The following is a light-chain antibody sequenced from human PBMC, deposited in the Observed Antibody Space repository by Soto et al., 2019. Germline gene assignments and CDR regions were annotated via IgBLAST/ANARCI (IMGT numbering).Light chain of an antibody. CDR3: QQYNNWPRT. CDR1: QSVSNN. V-gene: IGKV3-15*01. J-gene: IGKJ1*01. CDR2: GAS. Sequence: EIVMTQSPATLSVSPGERATLSCRASQSVSNNLAWYQQKPGQAPRLLIYGASTRATGFPARFSGSGSGTEFTLTISSLQSEDSAVYSCQQYNNWPRTFGQGTKVEIK.